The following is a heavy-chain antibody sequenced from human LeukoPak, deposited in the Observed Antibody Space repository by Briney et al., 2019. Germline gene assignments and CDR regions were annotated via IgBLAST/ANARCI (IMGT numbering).Heavy chain of an antibody. CDR1: GGSISSSF. CDR3: ARVTGAAAVASFDY. CDR2: IYSGGST. D-gene: IGHD6-13*01. V-gene: IGHV4-59*12. Sequence: SETLSLTCTVSGGSISSSFWSWIRQAPGKGLEWIGYIYSGGSTNYNPSLKSRVTISVDKSKNQFSLKLISVTAADTAVYYCARVTGAAAVASFDYWGQGTLVTVSS. J-gene: IGHJ4*02.